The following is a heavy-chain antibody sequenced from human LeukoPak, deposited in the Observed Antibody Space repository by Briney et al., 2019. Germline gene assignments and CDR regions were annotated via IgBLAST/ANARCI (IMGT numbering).Heavy chain of an antibody. V-gene: IGHV3-30*03. D-gene: IGHD5-24*01. J-gene: IGHJ4*02. CDR2: ISYDGSNK. CDR3: ARGLGDGYNPLDY. Sequence: PGGSLRLSCAASGFTFSSYGTHWVRQAPGKGLEWVAVISYDGSNKYYADSVKGRFTISRDNSKNTLYLQMNSLRAEDTAVYYCARGLGDGYNPLDYWGQGTLVTVSS. CDR1: GFTFSSYG.